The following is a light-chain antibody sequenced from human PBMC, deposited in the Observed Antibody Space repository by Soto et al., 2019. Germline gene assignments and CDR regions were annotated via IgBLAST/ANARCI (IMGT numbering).Light chain of an antibody. Sequence: EIVLTQSPGTLSLSPGERATLSCRASQSVSSSYLAWYQQKPGQAPRLLIYDASSRATGIPDRFSGSGSVTDFTLTISRLEPEDFAVYYCQQYGGLPRTFGQGTKVEIK. CDR1: QSVSSSY. CDR3: QQYGGLPRT. J-gene: IGKJ1*01. V-gene: IGKV3-20*01. CDR2: DAS.